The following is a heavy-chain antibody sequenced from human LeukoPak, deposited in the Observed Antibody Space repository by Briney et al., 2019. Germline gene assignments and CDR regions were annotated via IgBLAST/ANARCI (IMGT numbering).Heavy chain of an antibody. J-gene: IGHJ4*02. CDR1: GYTFTSYG. Sequence: ASVKVSCKASGYTFTSYGISWVRQAPGQGLEWMGWISAYNGNTNYAQKLQGRVTMTTDTSTSTAYMELSSLRSEDTAVYYCAMLYYDILTGYYAWYFDYWGQGTLVTVSS. V-gene: IGHV1-18*01. CDR3: AMLYYDILTGYYAWYFDY. CDR2: ISAYNGNT. D-gene: IGHD3-9*01.